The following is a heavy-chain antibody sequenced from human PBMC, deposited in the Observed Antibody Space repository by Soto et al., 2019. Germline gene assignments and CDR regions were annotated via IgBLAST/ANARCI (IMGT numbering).Heavy chain of an antibody. J-gene: IGHJ4*02. CDR1: GFTFSSYS. D-gene: IGHD3-10*01. CDR2: ISSSSSTI. V-gene: IGHV3-48*01. Sequence: GGSLRLSCAASGFTFSSYSMNWVRQAPGKGLEWVSYISSSSSTIYYADSVKGRFTISRDNAKNSLYLQMNSLRAEDTAVYYCARDPEFSWFGGVDYWGQGTLVTVSS. CDR3: ARDPEFSWFGGVDY.